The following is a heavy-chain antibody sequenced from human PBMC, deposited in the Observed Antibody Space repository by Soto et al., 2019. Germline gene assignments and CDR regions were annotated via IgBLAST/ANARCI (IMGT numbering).Heavy chain of an antibody. J-gene: IGHJ6*02. CDR3: ARGGTYYDFWSGYVDLYYYYGMDV. CDR1: GGTFSSYA. CDR2: IIPIFGTA. V-gene: IGHV1-69*06. D-gene: IGHD3-3*01. Sequence: QVQLVQSGAEVKKPGSSVKVSCKASGGTFSSYAISWVRQAPGQGLEWMGGIIPIFGTANYAQKFQGRVTMTRNTSISTAYMELSSLRSEDTAVYYCARGGTYYDFWSGYVDLYYYYGMDVWGQGTTVTVSS.